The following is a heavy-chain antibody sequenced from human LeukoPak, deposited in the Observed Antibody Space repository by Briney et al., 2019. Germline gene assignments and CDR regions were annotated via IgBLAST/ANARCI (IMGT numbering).Heavy chain of an antibody. Sequence: SETLSLTCTVSGGSISSYYWSWIRQPPGKGLEWIGYIYYSRSTNYNPSLKSRVTISVDTSKNQFSLKLRSVTAADTAVYYCARASYGGYFDYWGQGTLVTVSS. D-gene: IGHD4-23*01. CDR3: ARASYGGYFDY. V-gene: IGHV4-59*01. CDR1: GGSISSYY. J-gene: IGHJ4*02. CDR2: IYYSRST.